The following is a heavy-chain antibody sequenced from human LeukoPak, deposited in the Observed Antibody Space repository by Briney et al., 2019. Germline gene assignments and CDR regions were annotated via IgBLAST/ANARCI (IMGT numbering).Heavy chain of an antibody. D-gene: IGHD5-12*01. CDR2: SSSSGSTI. J-gene: IGHJ4*02. Sequence: PGGSLRLSCAACGFTFSSYAMSWVRQAPGKGLEWVSHSSSSGSTIYYAGSVKGRFTIARDNAKNSVYLQMNSLRAEDTAVYYCARGSLRSAYGFDYWGQGTLVTVSS. CDR3: ARGSLRSAYGFDY. V-gene: IGHV3-48*03. CDR1: GFTFSSYA.